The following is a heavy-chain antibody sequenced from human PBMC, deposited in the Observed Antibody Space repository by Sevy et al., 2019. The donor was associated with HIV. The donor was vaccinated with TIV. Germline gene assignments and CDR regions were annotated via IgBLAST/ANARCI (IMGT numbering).Heavy chain of an antibody. CDR3: AREGCTKPHDY. CDR2: LSFGCGEI. V-gene: IGHV3-23*01. CDR1: GFTFSKYS. D-gene: IGHD2-8*01. J-gene: IGHJ4*02. Sequence: LSLTCAASGFTFSKYSMSRVRQPPGKGLEWVSTLSFGCGEINYADSVKGRFTISRDNSKSSVYLQMNNLRPEDTAVYYCAREGCTKPHDYWGQGTLVTVSS.